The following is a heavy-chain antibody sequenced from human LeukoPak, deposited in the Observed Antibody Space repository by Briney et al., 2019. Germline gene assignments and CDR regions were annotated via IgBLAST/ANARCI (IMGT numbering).Heavy chain of an antibody. Sequence: GGSLRLSCAASGFTFSTFWMTWVRQAPGKGLEWVANIKQEGSEKYYVDSLKGRFTISRDNAKNSLYLQMNSLRAEDTAVYYCARSGMAVAATPWDWGQGTLVAVSS. D-gene: IGHD6-19*01. CDR2: IKQEGSEK. J-gene: IGHJ4*02. V-gene: IGHV3-7*05. CDR3: ARSGMAVAATPWD. CDR1: GFTFSTFW.